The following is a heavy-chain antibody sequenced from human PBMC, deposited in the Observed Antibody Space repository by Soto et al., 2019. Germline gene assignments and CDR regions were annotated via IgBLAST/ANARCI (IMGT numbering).Heavy chain of an antibody. V-gene: IGHV3-23*01. CDR3: VKRGRNWGAFDF. Sequence: VQLLESGGDLVQPGGSWSLSGAPSGFFLNNNAMVWVPRPPGRGLGWVSTIGGTDGDSDGVPWYEDSVKGRFTISRDSSANTLFLHMDNLRAEDSALYYCVKRGRNWGAFDFWGQGTTVVVSS. CDR1: GFFLNNNA. D-gene: IGHD7-27*01. CDR2: IGGTDGDSDGVP. J-gene: IGHJ3*01.